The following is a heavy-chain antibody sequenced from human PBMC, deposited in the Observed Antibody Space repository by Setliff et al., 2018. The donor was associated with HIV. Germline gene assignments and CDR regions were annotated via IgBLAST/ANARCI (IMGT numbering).Heavy chain of an antibody. V-gene: IGHV3-21*06. D-gene: IGHD4-17*01. CDR1: GFTFINYA. Sequence: PGGSLRLSCVASGFTFINYAMNWVRQAPGKGLEWVASISYGGNNIFYTESLKGRFTISRDNAKDLLFLQMDSLRADDTAVYYCGKDEQRSGDFIYWGQGTLVTVSS. CDR3: GKDEQRSGDFIY. J-gene: IGHJ4*02. CDR2: ISYGGNNI.